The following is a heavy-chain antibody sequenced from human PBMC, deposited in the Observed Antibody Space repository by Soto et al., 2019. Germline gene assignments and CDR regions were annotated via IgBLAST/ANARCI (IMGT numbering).Heavy chain of an antibody. J-gene: IGHJ4*02. V-gene: IGHV3-23*01. CDR1: GFTFSSYA. CDR2: ISGSRTTT. D-gene: IGHD2-15*01. Sequence: GGSLRLSWAASGFTFSSYAMSWVRQAPGKGLEWVSAISGSRTTTAYADSVRGRFTISRDNSKNTLYLQMNSLQIDDTSIYYCVKDAGSVCSGGCCSIQAHDHWGQGTRVTVSS. CDR3: VKDAGSVCSGGCCSIQAHDH.